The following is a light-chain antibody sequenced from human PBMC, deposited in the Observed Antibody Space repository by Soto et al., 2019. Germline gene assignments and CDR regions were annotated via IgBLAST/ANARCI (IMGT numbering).Light chain of an antibody. CDR1: QSVYNY. J-gene: IGKJ3*01. CDR3: QQRSNSPRR. V-gene: IGKV3-11*01. Sequence: EIVLTQSPATLSLSPGDIATLSCRARQSVYNYLAWYQQKPGQAPRLLIYDASNRATGIPARFSGSGSGTDFTLTISSLEPEDFAVYYCQQRSNSPRRFGPGTTVDIK. CDR2: DAS.